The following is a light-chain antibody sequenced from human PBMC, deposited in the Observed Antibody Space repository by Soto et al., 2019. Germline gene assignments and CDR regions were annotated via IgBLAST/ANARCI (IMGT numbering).Light chain of an antibody. Sequence: MIESASTLSASVGDRVTITRRASQTITTWLAWYQQKPGKAPKLLIYDASTLESGVPSRFSGSGFGTEFSLTISSLQPDDSATYYCQQYSTYSGTFGQGTKVDI. CDR1: QTITTW. V-gene: IGKV1-5*01. J-gene: IGKJ1*01. CDR3: QQYSTYSGT. CDR2: DAS.